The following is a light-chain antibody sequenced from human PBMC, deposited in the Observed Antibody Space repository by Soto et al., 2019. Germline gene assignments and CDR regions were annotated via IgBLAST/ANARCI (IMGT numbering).Light chain of an antibody. Sequence: QSALTQPASVSGSLGQSITISCTGTSSDIGSYNYVSWYQHHPGKAPKLMLFEVSNRPSGVSNRFSGSKSGNTASLTISGLQAEDEADYYWTSYTGGTYVFGSGTKLTVL. CDR2: EVS. CDR1: SSDIGSYNY. CDR3: TSYTGGTYV. V-gene: IGLV2-14*01. J-gene: IGLJ1*01.